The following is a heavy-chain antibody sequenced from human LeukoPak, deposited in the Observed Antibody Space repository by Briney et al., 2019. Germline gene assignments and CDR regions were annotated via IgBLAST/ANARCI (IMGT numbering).Heavy chain of an antibody. V-gene: IGHV3-21*01. CDR3: ARGNNWNYYFDY. CDR1: GFTFSSYN. Sequence: GGSLRLSCAASGFTFSSYNMNWVRQAPGKGLEWVSSISVGSNYIYYADSVKGRFTISRDNAKSSLFLQMNSLRAEDTALYYCARGNNWNYYFDYWGQGALVTVSS. CDR2: ISVGSNYI. J-gene: IGHJ4*02. D-gene: IGHD1-7*01.